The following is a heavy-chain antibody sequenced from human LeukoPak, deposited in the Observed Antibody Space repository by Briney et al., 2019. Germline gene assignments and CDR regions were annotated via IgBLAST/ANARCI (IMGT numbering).Heavy chain of an antibody. D-gene: IGHD6-13*01. V-gene: IGHV3-23*01. CDR2: ISGSGGST. Sequence: PGGSLRLSCAASGFTFSSYAMSWVRQAPGKGLEWVSAISGSGGSTYYADSVKGRFTISRDNSKNTLYLQMNSLRAEDTAVYYCAKAGSSWYGVFDAFDIWGQGTMVTVSS. CDR3: AKAGSSWYGVFDAFDI. CDR1: GFTFSSYA. J-gene: IGHJ3*02.